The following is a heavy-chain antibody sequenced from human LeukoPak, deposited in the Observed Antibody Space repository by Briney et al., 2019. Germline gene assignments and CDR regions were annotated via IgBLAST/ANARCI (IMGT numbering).Heavy chain of an antibody. CDR2: INHSGST. CDR1: GGSFSGYY. Sequence: PSETLSLTCAVYGGSFSGYYWSWIRQPLGKGLEWIGEINHSGSTNYNPSLKSRVTISVDTSKNQFSLKLSSVTAADTAVYYCARVGDFGFDYWGQGTLVTVSS. J-gene: IGHJ4*02. V-gene: IGHV4-34*01. D-gene: IGHD3-16*01. CDR3: ARVGDFGFDY.